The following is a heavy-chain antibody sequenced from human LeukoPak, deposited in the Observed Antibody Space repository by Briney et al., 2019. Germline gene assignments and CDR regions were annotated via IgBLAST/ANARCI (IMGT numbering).Heavy chain of an antibody. CDR1: GGSISSYY. CDR3: ARVEYSSSLVNWFDP. CDR2: IYYSGST. D-gene: IGHD6-6*01. J-gene: IGHJ5*02. Sequence: SETLSLTCTVSGGSISSYYWSWIRQPPGKGLEWIGYIYYSGSTNYNPSLKSRVTISVDTSKNLFSLKLSSVTAADTAVYYCARVEYSSSLVNWFDPWGQGTLVTVSS. V-gene: IGHV4-59*01.